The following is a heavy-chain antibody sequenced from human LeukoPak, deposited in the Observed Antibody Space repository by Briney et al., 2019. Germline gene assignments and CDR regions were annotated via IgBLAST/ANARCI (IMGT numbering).Heavy chain of an antibody. V-gene: IGHV3-21*01. CDR3: ARGDSRFEY. J-gene: IGHJ4*02. CDR1: GVSLSSYS. CDR2: ISSSRSYI. Sequence: GGALRLSCAASGVSLSSYSMNWVRQAPGKGLEWVSSISSSRSYIYYADSVKGRFTIYRDNAQNSLYLQMNSLRAEDTAVYYCARGDSRFEYWGQGTLVTVSS. D-gene: IGHD5-18*01.